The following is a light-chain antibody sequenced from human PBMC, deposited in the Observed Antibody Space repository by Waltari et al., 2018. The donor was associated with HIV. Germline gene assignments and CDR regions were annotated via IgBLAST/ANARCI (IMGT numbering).Light chain of an antibody. Sequence: DIQMTQSPSSLSASLGDRVTITCRASQGINNYLAWFQQKPGKVPKSLIYAASSLRSGVPSKFSGSGSGTDFTLTISNLQPEDSATYYCQQYNSYPVTFGGGTKVEIK. J-gene: IGKJ4*01. CDR1: QGINNY. CDR3: QQYNSYPVT. V-gene: IGKV1-16*02. CDR2: AAS.